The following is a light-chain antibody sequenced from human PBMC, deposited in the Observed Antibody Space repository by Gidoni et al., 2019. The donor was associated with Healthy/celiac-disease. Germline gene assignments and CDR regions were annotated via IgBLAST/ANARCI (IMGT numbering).Light chain of an antibody. J-gene: IGKJ2*01. V-gene: IGKV1-39*01. CDR1: RSISSF. CDR2: AAS. CDR3: QQSYITPT. Sequence: DIQMTQSPSSLSAAGGDRVTISCRASRSISSFVNWYQQKPGKAPKLLIYAASSLQSGVPSRFSGSGSGIDFTLTISSLQPEDFATYYCQQSYITPTFGQGTKLEIK.